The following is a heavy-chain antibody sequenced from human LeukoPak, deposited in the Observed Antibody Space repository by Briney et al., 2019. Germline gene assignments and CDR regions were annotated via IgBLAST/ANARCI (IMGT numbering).Heavy chain of an antibody. CDR2: IYHSGST. V-gene: IGHV4-30-2*01. J-gene: IGHJ5*01. CDR1: GGSISSGGYY. D-gene: IGHD2-2*01. Sequence: SETLSLTCTVSGGSISSGGYYWSRIRQPPGKGLEWIGYIYHSGSTYYNPSLKSRVTISVDRSKNQFSLKLSSVTAADTAVYYCARDIPPRDIVVVPAAMKGGPYNWFDPWGQGTTVTVSS. CDR3: ARDIPPRDIVVVPAAMKGGPYNWFDP.